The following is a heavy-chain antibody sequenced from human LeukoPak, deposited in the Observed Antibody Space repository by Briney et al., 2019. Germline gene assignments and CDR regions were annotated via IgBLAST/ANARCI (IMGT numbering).Heavy chain of an antibody. D-gene: IGHD7-27*01. V-gene: IGHV3-48*02. CDR3: ARDRAATGDYYFDY. J-gene: IGHJ4*02. CDR1: GFTFSSYA. Sequence: GGSLRLSCAASGFTFSSYAMNWVRQAPGKGLEWVSYISSSSSTIYYADSVKGRFTISRDNAKNSLYLQMNSLRDEDTAVYYCARDRAATGDYYFDYWAREPWSPSLQ. CDR2: ISSSSSTI.